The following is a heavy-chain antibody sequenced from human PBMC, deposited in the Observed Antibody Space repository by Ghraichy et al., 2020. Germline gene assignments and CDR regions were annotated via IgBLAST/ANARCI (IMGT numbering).Heavy chain of an antibody. CDR2: IYTSGST. CDR3: ARVGRTGTTGDYYYGMDG. CDR1: GGSISSYY. J-gene: IGHJ6*02. D-gene: IGHD1-1*01. V-gene: IGHV4-4*07. Sequence: SETLSLTCTVSGGSISSYYWSWIRQPAGKGLEWIGRIYTSGSTNYNPSLKSRVTMSVDTSKNQFSLKLSSVTAADTAVYYCARVGRTGTTGDYYYGMDGWGQGTTVTVSS.